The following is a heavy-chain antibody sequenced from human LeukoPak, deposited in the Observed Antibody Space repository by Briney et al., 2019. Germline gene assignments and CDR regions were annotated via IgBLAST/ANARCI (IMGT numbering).Heavy chain of an antibody. CDR3: ARGGDYYDSSGYYH. CDR2: IYTSGST. Sequence: PSETLSLTCTVSGGSISSGSYYWSWIRPAAGKGLEWIGRIYTSGSTNYNPSLKSRVTISVDTSKNQFSLKLSSVTAADTAVYYCARGGDYYDSSGYYHWGQGTLVTVSS. J-gene: IGHJ5*02. D-gene: IGHD3-22*01. V-gene: IGHV4-61*02. CDR1: GGSISSGSYY.